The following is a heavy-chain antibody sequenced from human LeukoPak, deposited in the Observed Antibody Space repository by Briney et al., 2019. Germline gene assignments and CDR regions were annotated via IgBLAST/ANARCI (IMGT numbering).Heavy chain of an antibody. V-gene: IGHV3-23*01. Sequence: GGSLRLSCAASGLTFSSYAMTWVRQAPGKGLEWVSTISGSGGSTYYADSVKGRFTISRDNSKNTLYLQMNSLRADDAAVYFCQQAHYWGQGTLVTVSS. CDR2: ISGSGGST. D-gene: IGHD1/OR15-1a*01. CDR3: QQAHY. J-gene: IGHJ4*02. CDR1: GLTFSSYA.